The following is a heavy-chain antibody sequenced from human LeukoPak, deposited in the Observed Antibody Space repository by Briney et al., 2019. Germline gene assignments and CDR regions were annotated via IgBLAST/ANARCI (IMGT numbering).Heavy chain of an antibody. CDR3: ARESVAGGWFDP. CDR1: GFTFSTYW. Sequence: GGSLRLSCAVSGFTFSTYWMSWVRQAPGKGLEWVANIKPDGSEKYYVDSVKGRFTISRDNAKNSLYLQMNSLRAEDTAVYYCARESVAGGWFDPWGQGTLVTVSS. V-gene: IGHV3-7*01. D-gene: IGHD4-23*01. CDR2: IKPDGSEK. J-gene: IGHJ5*02.